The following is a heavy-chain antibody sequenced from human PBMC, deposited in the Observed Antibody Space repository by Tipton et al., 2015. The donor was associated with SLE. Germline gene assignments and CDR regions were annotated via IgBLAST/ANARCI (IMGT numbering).Heavy chain of an antibody. D-gene: IGHD3-10*01. J-gene: IGHJ4*02. Sequence: TLSLTCTVSGDSISNYGSSFWSWIRQAPGGGLEWIGYGPGSTNYNPSLKSRVTILVDTSKNQFSLKLNSATAADTAVYYCARDYYGSLENWGQGTLVTVSS. CDR3: ARDYYGSLEN. CDR1: GDSISNYGSSF. V-gene: IGHV4-4*08. CDR2: GPGST.